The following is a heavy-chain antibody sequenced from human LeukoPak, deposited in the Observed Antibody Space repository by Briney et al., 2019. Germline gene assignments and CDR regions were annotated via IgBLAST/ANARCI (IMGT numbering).Heavy chain of an antibody. CDR2: IYYSGST. V-gene: IGHV4-59*08. J-gene: IGHJ4*02. CDR1: GGSISSYY. Sequence: PSETLSLTCTVSGGSISSYYWSWIRQPPGKGLEWIGYIYYSGSTNYNPSLKSRVTISVDTSKNQFSLKLSPVTAADTAVYYCARGRYSGYETFDYWGQGTLVTVSS. D-gene: IGHD5-12*01. CDR3: ARGRYSGYETFDY.